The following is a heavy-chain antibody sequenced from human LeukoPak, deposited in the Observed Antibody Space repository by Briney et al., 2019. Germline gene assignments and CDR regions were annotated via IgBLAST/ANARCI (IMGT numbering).Heavy chain of an antibody. J-gene: IGHJ4*02. D-gene: IGHD3-3*01. Sequence: GGSLRLSCAASGFTFSSSAMSWVRQVPGKGLEWVSGISASGGSTSYADSVKGRFTISRDNSKNTLYLQMNSLRAEDTAVYYCAKDADFWSGYYTGYYFDYWGQGTLVTVSS. CDR2: ISASGGST. CDR1: GFTFSSSA. CDR3: AKDADFWSGYYTGYYFDY. V-gene: IGHV3-23*01.